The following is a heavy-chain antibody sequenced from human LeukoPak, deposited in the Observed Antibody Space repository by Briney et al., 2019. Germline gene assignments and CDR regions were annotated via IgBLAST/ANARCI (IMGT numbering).Heavy chain of an antibody. V-gene: IGHV4-31*03. CDR2: IYHSGST. CDR1: GGSIDSGGYF. J-gene: IGHJ4*02. CDR3: AKPPVVGATGSSY. D-gene: IGHD1-26*01. Sequence: PSQTLSLTCTVSGGSIDSGGYFWSWIRQHPGKGLEWIGYIYHSGSTHYNPSLRSRVTISIDPSKRQFSLKLTSMTAADTAVYYCAKPPVVGATGSSYWGQGTLVTVSS.